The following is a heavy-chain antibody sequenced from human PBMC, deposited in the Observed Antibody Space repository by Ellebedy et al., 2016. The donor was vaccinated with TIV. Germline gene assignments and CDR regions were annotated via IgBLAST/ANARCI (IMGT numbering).Heavy chain of an antibody. CDR2: NRWNSGSI. V-gene: IGHV3-9*01. CDR1: GFTFDDYA. J-gene: IGHJ6*02. Sequence: SLKISCAASGFTFDDYAMHWVRQAPGKGLEWVSGNRWNSGSIGYADSVKGRFTICRDNTNNSQYLQMNSLSDEDTAVYHCARKGRYFDWFEDYHYGMDVWGQGTTVTVSS. CDR3: ARKGRYFDWFEDYHYGMDV. D-gene: IGHD3-9*01.